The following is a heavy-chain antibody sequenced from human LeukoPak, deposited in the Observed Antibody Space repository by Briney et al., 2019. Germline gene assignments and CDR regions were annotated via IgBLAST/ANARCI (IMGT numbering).Heavy chain of an antibody. CDR2: ISYDGSNK. V-gene: IGHV3-30*18. CDR3: AKKYYASGSYYPYYYGMDV. J-gene: IGHJ6*02. CDR1: GFTFSSYG. Sequence: GGSLRLSCAASGFTFSSYGMHWVRQAPGKGLEWVAVISYDGSNKGYADSVKGRFTLSRDNSKNTLYLHMNSLRAEDTAVYYCAKKYYASGSYYPYYYGMDVWGQGTTVTVSS. D-gene: IGHD3-10*01.